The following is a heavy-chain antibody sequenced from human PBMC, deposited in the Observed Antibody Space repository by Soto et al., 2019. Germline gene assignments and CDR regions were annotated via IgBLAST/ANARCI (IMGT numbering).Heavy chain of an antibody. CDR3: ARDLRGGGYDAFDI. J-gene: IGHJ3*02. D-gene: IGHD1-1*01. Sequence: QVQLVRSGADVQKPGSSVKVACKASGGTFSSYTISWVRQAPGQGLEWMGRIIPILGIANYAQKFQGRVTITADKSTSTAYMELSSLRSEDTAVYYCARDLRGGGYDAFDIWGQGTMVTVSS. CDR1: GGTFSSYT. CDR2: IIPILGIA. V-gene: IGHV1-69*08.